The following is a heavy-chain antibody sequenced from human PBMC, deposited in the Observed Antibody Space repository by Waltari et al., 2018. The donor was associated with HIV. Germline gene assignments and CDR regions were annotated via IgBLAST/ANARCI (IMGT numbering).Heavy chain of an antibody. D-gene: IGHD2-2*02. CDR2: IKQDGSEK. Sequence: EVQLVESGGGLVQPGGSLRLSCAASGLTFSNFWMSWVRQAPGKGLEWLANIKQDGSEKYYLDSVKGRFTISRDNAKNSLYLQMNSLRAEDTAVYYCASPSIRAGMDVWGQGTTVTVSS. CDR3: ASPSIRAGMDV. V-gene: IGHV3-7*01. J-gene: IGHJ6*02. CDR1: GLTFSNFW.